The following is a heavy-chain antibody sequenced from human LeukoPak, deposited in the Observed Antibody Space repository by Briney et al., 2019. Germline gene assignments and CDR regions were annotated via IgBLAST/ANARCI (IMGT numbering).Heavy chain of an antibody. J-gene: IGHJ6*04. V-gene: IGHV1-69*13. D-gene: IGHD6-13*01. CDR3: ARDRGRRTAAGTYYYYGMDV. Sequence: SVKVSCKASGGTVSSYAISWVRQAPGQGFEWMGGIIPIFGTANYAQKFQGRVTITADESTSTAYMELSSLRSEDTAVYYCARDRGRRTAAGTYYYYGMDVWGKGTTVTVSS. CDR2: IIPIFGTA. CDR1: GGTVSSYA.